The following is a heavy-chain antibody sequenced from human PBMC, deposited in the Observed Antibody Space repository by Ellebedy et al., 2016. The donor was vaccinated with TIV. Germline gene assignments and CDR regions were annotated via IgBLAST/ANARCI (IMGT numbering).Heavy chain of an antibody. V-gene: IGHV3-23*01. Sequence: PSETLSLTCAASGLTFSSHAMSWVRQAPGKGLEWVSSISDSGGNTYYADSGKGRFTISSDNSKNTLYLQMNSLRAEDTAVYYCARDPVGVGPAFDIWGQGTMVTVSS. D-gene: IGHD4-23*01. CDR3: ARDPVGVGPAFDI. CDR2: ISDSGGNT. J-gene: IGHJ3*02. CDR1: GLTFSSHA.